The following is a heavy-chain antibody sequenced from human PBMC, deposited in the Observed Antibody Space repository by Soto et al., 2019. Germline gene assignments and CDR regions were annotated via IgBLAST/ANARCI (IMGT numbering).Heavy chain of an antibody. J-gene: IGHJ4*02. V-gene: IGHV1-18*01. Sequence: QVQLVQSGAEVKKPGASVKVSCKASGYTFTSYGISWVRQAPGQGLEWMAWISAYNGNTNYAQKLQGRVTMTTDTSTSTGYMELRGLTSDDTAVYYCARSLLAAAGPFPFDYWGQGTLVTVSS. CDR2: ISAYNGNT. D-gene: IGHD6-13*01. CDR1: GYTFTSYG. CDR3: ARSLLAAAGPFPFDY.